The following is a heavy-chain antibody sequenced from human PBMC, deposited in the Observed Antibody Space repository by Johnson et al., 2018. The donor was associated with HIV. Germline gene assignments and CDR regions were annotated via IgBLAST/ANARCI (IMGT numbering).Heavy chain of an antibody. CDR1: GFTFSSYA. CDR3: ARPTSQIHLWTDAFDI. D-gene: IGHD5-18*01. J-gene: IGHJ3*02. CDR2: ISYDGSNK. V-gene: IGHV3-30*04. Sequence: QVQLVESGGGVVQPGRSLRLSCVASGFTFSSYAMHWVRQAPGKGLESVAVISYDGSNKYYADSVKGRFTISRDNSKNTLYLQMNSLRAEDTAVYFCARPTSQIHLWTDAFDIWGQGTIVTVSS.